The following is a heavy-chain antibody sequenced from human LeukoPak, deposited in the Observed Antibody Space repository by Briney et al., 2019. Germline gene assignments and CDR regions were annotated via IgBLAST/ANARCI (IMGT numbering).Heavy chain of an antibody. Sequence: SETLSLTCTVSGGSISSYYWSWIRQPPRKGLEWIWYIYYSGSTNYNLSLKIRGTISVYTSKNQFSLNLSSVTAADTAVYYCERGGYRYGYALDYWGQGTLVTVSS. V-gene: IGHV4-59*01. CDR1: GGSISSYY. D-gene: IGHD5-18*01. CDR2: IYYSGST. CDR3: ERGGYRYGYALDY. J-gene: IGHJ4*02.